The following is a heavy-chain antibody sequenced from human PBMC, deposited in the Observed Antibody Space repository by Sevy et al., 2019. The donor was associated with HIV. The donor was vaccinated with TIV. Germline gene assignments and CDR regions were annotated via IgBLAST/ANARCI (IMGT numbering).Heavy chain of an antibody. CDR1: GGSISSTNYY. J-gene: IGHJ5*02. CDR3: ARRYIWNDGWFDP. V-gene: IGHV4-39*01. CDR2: MYHRGNT. D-gene: IGHD1-20*01. Sequence: SETLSLTCTVSGGSISSTNYYWGWIRQPPGKGLEWIGCMYHRGNTNYNPSLTSRVPISVATSKNQFSLKLTSVTAADTVVYYCARRYIWNDGWFDPWGQGTLVTVSS.